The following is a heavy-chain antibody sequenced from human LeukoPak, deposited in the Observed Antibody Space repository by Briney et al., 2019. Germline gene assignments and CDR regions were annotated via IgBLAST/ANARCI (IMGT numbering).Heavy chain of an antibody. V-gene: IGHV3-11*05. CDR1: GFNFSDYY. Sequence: KPGGSLRLSCAASGFNFSDYYMSWIRQAPGKGLEWVSYIMSSSSYTNYADSVKGRFTISRDNAKNSLYLQMNSLRAEETAVYYCARGHHSGYDWVHDHWGQGTLVTVSS. CDR3: ARGHHSGYDWVHDH. CDR2: IMSSSSYT. D-gene: IGHD5-12*01. J-gene: IGHJ4*02.